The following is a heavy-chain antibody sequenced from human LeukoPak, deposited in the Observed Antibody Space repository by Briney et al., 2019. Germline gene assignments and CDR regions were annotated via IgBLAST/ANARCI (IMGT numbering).Heavy chain of an antibody. J-gene: IGHJ1*01. D-gene: IGHD3-22*01. Sequence: ASVKVSCKASGYTFTGYYMHWVRQAPGQGLEWMGWINPNSGGTNYAQKFQGRVTITADKSTSTAYMELSSLRSEDTAVYYCARGEYYDSSDYYSDLSAEYFQHWGQGTLVTVSS. V-gene: IGHV1-2*02. CDR2: INPNSGGT. CDR3: ARGEYYDSSDYYSDLSAEYFQH. CDR1: GYTFTGYY.